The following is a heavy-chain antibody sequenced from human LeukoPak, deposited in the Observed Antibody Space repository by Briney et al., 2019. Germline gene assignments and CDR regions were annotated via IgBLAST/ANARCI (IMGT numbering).Heavy chain of an antibody. CDR3: AREKGGATSDY. J-gene: IGHJ4*02. V-gene: IGHV3-48*01. D-gene: IGHD1-26*01. Sequence: GGSLRLSCAASGFTFSSYNMNWVRQAPGKGLEWVSYISSSSSTIYYADSVKGRFTISRDNAKNSLYLQMNSLRAEDTAVYYCAREKGGATSDYWGQGTLVTVSS. CDR1: GFTFSSYN. CDR2: ISSSSSTI.